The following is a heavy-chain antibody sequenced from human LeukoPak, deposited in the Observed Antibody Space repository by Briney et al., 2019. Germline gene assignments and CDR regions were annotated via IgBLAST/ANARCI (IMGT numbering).Heavy chain of an antibody. D-gene: IGHD5-18*01. J-gene: IGHJ4*02. CDR2: ISAYNGNT. CDR1: GYTFTSYG. CDR3: ARDVDTAMVTAFGY. Sequence: ASVKVSCKASGYTFTSYGISWVRQAPGQGLEWMGWISAYNGNTNYAQKLQGRVTMTTDTSTSTAYMELRSLRSDGTAVYYCARDVDTAMVTAFGYWGQGTLVTVSS. V-gene: IGHV1-18*01.